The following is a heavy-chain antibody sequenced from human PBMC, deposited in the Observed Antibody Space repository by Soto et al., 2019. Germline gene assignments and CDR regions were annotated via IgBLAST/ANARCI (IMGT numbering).Heavy chain of an antibody. CDR1: GFTFSSYA. J-gene: IGHJ5*02. CDR3: ANHLSPDPDWFDP. V-gene: IGHV3-23*01. CDR2: ISGSGGST. Sequence: EVQLLESGGGLVQPGGSLRLSCAASGFTFSSYAMSWVRQAPGKGLEWVSAISGSGGSTYYADSVKGRFTISRDNSKNTLYLQMNSLRAEDTAIYYCANHLSPDPDWFDPWGQGTLVTVSS.